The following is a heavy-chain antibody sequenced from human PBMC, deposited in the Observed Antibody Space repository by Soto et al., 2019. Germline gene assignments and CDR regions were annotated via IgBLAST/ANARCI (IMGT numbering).Heavy chain of an antibody. Sequence: ETLSLTCTVSGGSISSYYWSWIRQPPGKGLEWIGYIYYSGSTNYNPSLKSRVTISVDTSKNQFSLKLSSVTAADTAVYYCARHVVDSRSDVFDICGQGTMVTLSS. D-gene: IGHD6-6*01. CDR1: GGSISSYY. CDR2: IYYSGST. V-gene: IGHV4-59*08. J-gene: IGHJ3*02. CDR3: ARHVVDSRSDVFDI.